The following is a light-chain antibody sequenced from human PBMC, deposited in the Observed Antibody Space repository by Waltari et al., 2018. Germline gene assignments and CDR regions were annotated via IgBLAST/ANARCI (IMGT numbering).Light chain of an antibody. J-gene: IGLJ1*01. CDR3: RSYTSIYTYV. CDR2: EVY. V-gene: IGLV2-14*01. Sequence: QSALTQPASVSGSPGQSITISCTGTSSDVGGYNSVSWYQQHPGKAPNVIIYEVYNRPSGASDRFACSKSVNTASLIISGLQAEDEADYYCRSYTSIYTYVFGSGTKVTVL. CDR1: SSDVGGYNS.